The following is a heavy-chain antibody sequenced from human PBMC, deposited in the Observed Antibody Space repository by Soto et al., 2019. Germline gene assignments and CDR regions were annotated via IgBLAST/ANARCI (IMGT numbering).Heavy chain of an antibody. CDR1: GYTFTSYV. D-gene: IGHD2-2*01. Sequence: QVQLVQSGAEVKKPGASVKVSCKASGYTFTSYVINWVRLATGQGLEWMGWMNPNSGNTAYAQKFQVRVTMTRNTSISTAYMELSSLGSEDTAVYYCARLKQAYAVAWGPGTLVTVSS. CDR2: MNPNSGNT. V-gene: IGHV1-8*01. J-gene: IGHJ5*02. CDR3: ARLKQAYAVA.